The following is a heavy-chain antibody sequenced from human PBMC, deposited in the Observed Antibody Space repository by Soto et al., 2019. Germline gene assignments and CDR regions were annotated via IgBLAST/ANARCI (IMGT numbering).Heavy chain of an antibody. V-gene: IGHV3-11*01. J-gene: IGHJ4*02. Sequence: QVQLVESGGGLVKPGGSLRLSCAASGFTFSDSYMSWIRQAPGNGLEWVSYISSSDSIIYYSDSVKGRFIISRDNAKNSLYLQMNSLRAEDTAVYYCARDLGYYDSSGYFDYWGQGPLVTVSS. CDR2: ISSSDSII. CDR3: ARDLGYYDSSGYFDY. D-gene: IGHD3-22*01. CDR1: GFTFSDSY.